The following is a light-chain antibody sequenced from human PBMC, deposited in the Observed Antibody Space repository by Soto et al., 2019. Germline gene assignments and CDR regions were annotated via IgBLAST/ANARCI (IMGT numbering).Light chain of an antibody. CDR1: TGDVTSGHF. Sequence: QAVVTQEPSLTVSPGGTVTLTCGSSTGDVTSGHFPYWLQQKPGQAPRTLIYDTSSKNSWTPARFSGSLLGGKAALTLSGAQPEDEADYFCLLAYHSIRVFGGGTKLTVL. CDR2: DTS. V-gene: IGLV7-46*01. J-gene: IGLJ2*01. CDR3: LLAYHSIRV.